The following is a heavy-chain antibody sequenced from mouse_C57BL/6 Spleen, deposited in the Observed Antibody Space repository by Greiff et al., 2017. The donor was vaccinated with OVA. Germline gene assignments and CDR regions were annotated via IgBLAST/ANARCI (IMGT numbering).Heavy chain of an antibody. CDR1: GYTFTSYW. CDR2: IYPGNSDT. V-gene: IGHV1-5*01. CDR3: TRLITTEDPLPFAY. Sequence: VQLQQSGTVLARPGASVKMSCKTSGYTFTSYWMHWVKQRPGQGLEWIGAIYPGNSDTSYNQKFKGKAKLTAVTSASTAYMELSSLANEDSAVYYCTRLITTEDPLPFAYWGQGTLVTVSA. J-gene: IGHJ3*01. D-gene: IGHD1-1*01.